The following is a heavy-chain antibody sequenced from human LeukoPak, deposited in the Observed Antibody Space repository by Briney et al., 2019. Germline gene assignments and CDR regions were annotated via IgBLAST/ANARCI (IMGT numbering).Heavy chain of an antibody. CDR1: GFTLRSYV. Sequence: PGGSLRLSCVASGFTLRSYVMNWVRQTPGKGLEWVSSISGSGDSTFYADSVKGRFSISRDNFKNTLYLQVNGLRTEDTAVYYCAKDRLLNCRGDCYIFDYWGQGTVVTVSS. D-gene: IGHD2-21*02. V-gene: IGHV3-23*01. CDR3: AKDRLLNCRGDCYIFDY. CDR2: ISGSGDST. J-gene: IGHJ4*02.